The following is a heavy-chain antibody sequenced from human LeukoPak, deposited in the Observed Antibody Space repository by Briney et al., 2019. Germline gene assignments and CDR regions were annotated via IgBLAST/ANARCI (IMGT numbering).Heavy chain of an antibody. J-gene: IGHJ4*02. CDR3: AMGLRWAVRLGY. V-gene: IGHV4-59*13. CDR2: VFFSGGT. D-gene: IGHD5-24*01. Sequence: SETLSLTCPGSVCFLSKYHWSWIRQPAGKGLDWIGYVFFSGGTKYNPSLKSRVTMSADTSRNQFSMHLTSVNAADTTVDYCAMGLRWAVRLGYWGQGRHVIVS. CDR1: VCFLSKYH.